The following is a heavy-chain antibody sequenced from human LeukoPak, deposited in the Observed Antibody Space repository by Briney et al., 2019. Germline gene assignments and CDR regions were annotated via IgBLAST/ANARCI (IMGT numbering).Heavy chain of an antibody. J-gene: IGHJ6*03. CDR1: GGTFSSYA. V-gene: IGHV1-69*13. CDR3: ARVGETGRSYYYYYMDV. Sequence: SVKVSCKASGGTFSSYAISWVRQAPGQGLEWMGGFIPIFGTANYAQKFQGRVTITADESTSTAYMELSSLRSEDTAVYYCARVGETGRSYYYYYMDVWGKGTTVTVSS. CDR2: FIPIFGTA. D-gene: IGHD1-1*01.